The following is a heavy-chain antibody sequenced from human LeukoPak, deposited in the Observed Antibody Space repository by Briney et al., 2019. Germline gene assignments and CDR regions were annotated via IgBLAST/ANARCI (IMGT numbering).Heavy chain of an antibody. CDR2: IYYSGST. V-gene: IGHV4-59*01. J-gene: IGHJ4*02. D-gene: IGHD4-23*01. Sequence: SETLSLTCTVSGGSISSYYWSWIRQPPGKGLEWIGYIYYSGSTNYNPSLKGRVTISVDTSKNQFSLKLSSVTAADTAVYYCARDHQLRAFDYWGQGTLVTVSS. CDR3: ARDHQLRAFDY. CDR1: GGSISSYY.